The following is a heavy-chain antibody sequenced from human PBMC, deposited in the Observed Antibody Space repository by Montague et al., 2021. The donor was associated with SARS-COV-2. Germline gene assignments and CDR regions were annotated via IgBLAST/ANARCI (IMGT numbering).Heavy chain of an antibody. CDR2: VFYSGST. CDR3: ARDTGGDGVMDV. Sequence: SETRSLTCTVSGGSINSNYWSWIRQPPGKGLEWIGNVFYSGSTNYNPSLKSRVTISVDTSKNQFSLKVCSVTAADTAVYFCARDTGGDGVMDVWGQGTTVSVSS. CDR1: GGSINSNY. V-gene: IGHV4-59*01. J-gene: IGHJ6*02. D-gene: IGHD4-17*01.